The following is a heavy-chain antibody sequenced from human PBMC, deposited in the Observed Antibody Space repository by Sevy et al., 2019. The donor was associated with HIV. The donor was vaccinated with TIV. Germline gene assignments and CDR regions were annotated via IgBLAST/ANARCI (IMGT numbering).Heavy chain of an antibody. CDR2: LYSTGAT. Sequence: SETLSLTCTISVGSISSSSYYWGWIRQPPGKGLEWMGSLYSTGATSYNPSLESRVTVSADTSRNRFYLKLDSVSAADTAVYYCATPLPSGWYEGTGGYFDLWGRGTLVTVSS. CDR3: ATPLPSGWYEGTGGYFDL. CDR1: VGSISSSSYY. D-gene: IGHD6-19*01. J-gene: IGHJ2*01. V-gene: IGHV4-39*01.